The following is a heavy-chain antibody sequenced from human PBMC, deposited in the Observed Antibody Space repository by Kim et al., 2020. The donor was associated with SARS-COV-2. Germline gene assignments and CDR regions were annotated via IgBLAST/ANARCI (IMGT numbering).Heavy chain of an antibody. V-gene: IGHV3-49*04. CDR3: TRDAGSRKYYFEY. Sequence: GGSLRLSCTASGFTFGDYALTWVRQAPGKGLGWVGSIRSRPYGGTTEYAASVKGRFTISRDDSNSVAYLQMNSLTTEDTAVYYCTRDAGSRKYYFEYWGQGTLVTVSA. D-gene: IGHD6-13*01. CDR1: GFTFGDYA. J-gene: IGHJ4*02. CDR2: IRSRPYGGTT.